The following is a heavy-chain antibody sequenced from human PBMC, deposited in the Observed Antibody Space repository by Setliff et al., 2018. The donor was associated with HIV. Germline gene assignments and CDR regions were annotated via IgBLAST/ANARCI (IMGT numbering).Heavy chain of an antibody. Sequence: WASVKVSCKASGHTFTNVDIHWLRRATGQGLEWMGWMNPNTGVSGYALKFQARVTMTRDTSISTAYMELSSLTSEDTAVYYCARGKGVGGVVITGGLDVWGKGTTVTV. CDR2: MNPNTGVS. CDR1: GHTFTNVD. J-gene: IGHJ6*03. V-gene: IGHV1-8*01. CDR3: ARGKGVGGVVITGGLDV. D-gene: IGHD3-10*01.